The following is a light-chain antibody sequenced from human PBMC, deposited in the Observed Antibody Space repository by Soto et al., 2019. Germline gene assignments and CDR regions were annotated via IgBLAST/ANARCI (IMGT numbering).Light chain of an antibody. CDR1: SSDVGGYNY. V-gene: IGLV2-8*01. Sequence: QSALTQPPSASGSPGQSVTISCTGTSSDVGGYNYVSWYQQHPGKAPKLMIYEVSKRPSGVTDRFSGSKSGNTASLTVSGLQAEDEADYYCISYAGSTLLYVFGTGTKVTVL. J-gene: IGLJ1*01. CDR2: EVS. CDR3: ISYAGSTLLYV.